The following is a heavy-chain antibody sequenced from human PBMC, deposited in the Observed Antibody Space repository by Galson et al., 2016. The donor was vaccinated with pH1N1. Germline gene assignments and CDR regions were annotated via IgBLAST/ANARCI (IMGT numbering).Heavy chain of an antibody. D-gene: IGHD1-26*01. CDR2: INPNSDVT. J-gene: IGHJ4*02. CDR3: ARDSKGGIPFHY. Sequence: SVKVSCKASGYTFTDYYIHWVRQAPGKGLEWMGRINPNSDVTKYAQKFQDRVTMTRDTSINTAYMELSGLISDDTAVYYCARDSKGGIPFHYWGQGTLVTLSS. CDR1: GYTFTDYY. V-gene: IGHV1-2*06.